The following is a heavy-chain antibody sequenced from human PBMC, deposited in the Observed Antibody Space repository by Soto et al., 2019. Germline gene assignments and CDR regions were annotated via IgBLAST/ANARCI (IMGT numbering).Heavy chain of an antibody. J-gene: IGHJ4*02. D-gene: IGHD3-3*01. CDR3: ARRAYYDFWSGSGAQTFDY. V-gene: IGHV4-39*01. CDR1: GGSISSSSYY. Sequence: QLQLQESGPGLVKPSETLSLTCTVSGGSISSSSYYWGWIRQPPGKGLEWIGSIYYSGSTYYNPSLKSRVTLSVDTSKNQFSLKLSSVTAADTAVYYCARRAYYDFWSGSGAQTFDYWGQGTLVTVSS. CDR2: IYYSGST.